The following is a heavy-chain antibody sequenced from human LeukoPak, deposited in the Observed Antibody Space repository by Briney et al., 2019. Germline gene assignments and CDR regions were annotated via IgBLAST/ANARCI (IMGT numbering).Heavy chain of an antibody. Sequence: PGGSLRLSCEASGFTFSSYAMHWVRQAPGKGLEWVANIKQDGSEKYYVDSVKGRFTISRDNAKNSLYLQMNSLRAEDTAVYYCASMIAAAGGRWGQGTLVTVSS. CDR1: GFTFSSYA. V-gene: IGHV3-7*01. J-gene: IGHJ4*02. D-gene: IGHD6-13*01. CDR2: IKQDGSEK. CDR3: ASMIAAAGGR.